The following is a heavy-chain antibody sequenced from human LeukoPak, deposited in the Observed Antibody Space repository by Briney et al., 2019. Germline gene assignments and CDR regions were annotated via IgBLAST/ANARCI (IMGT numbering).Heavy chain of an antibody. J-gene: IGHJ6*02. V-gene: IGHV3-66*01. CDR1: GFTVSSNY. CDR2: IYSGGST. D-gene: IGHD2-15*01. Sequence: GGSLRLSCAASGFTVSSNYMSWVRQAPGKGLEWVSVIYSGGSTYYADSVKGRFTISRDNSKNTLYLQMNSLRAEDTAVYYCASLGRAYYYYGMDVWGQGTTVTVSS. CDR3: ASLGRAYYYYGMDV.